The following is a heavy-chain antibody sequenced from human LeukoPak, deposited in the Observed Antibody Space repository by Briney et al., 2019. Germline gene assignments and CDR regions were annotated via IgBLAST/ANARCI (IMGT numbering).Heavy chain of an antibody. CDR2: IYGGGGGVT. CDR1: GFSVSSNS. D-gene: IGHD3-3*01. V-gene: IGHV3-53*01. J-gene: IGHJ4*02. Sequence: GGSLRLSCAASGFSVSSNSMSWVRQAPGKGLEWVSVIYGGGGGVTYYVDSIKGRFTIPRDNSKNTLYLQMNSLRAEDTAVYYCAKALGDFWSAYIRGFDYWGQGTLVTVSS. CDR3: AKALGDFWSAYIRGFDY.